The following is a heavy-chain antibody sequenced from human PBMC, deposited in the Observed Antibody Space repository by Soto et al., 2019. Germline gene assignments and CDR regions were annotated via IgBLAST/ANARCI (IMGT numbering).Heavy chain of an antibody. CDR3: ARDLPLVGATIGGDYYYYGMDV. V-gene: IGHV3-30-3*01. J-gene: IGHJ6*02. Sequence: ESGGGVVQPGRSLRLSCAASGFTFSSYAMHWVREAPGKGLDWVAVISYGGSNKYYADSVKGRFTISRDNSKNTLYLQMNSLRAEDTAVYYCARDLPLVGATIGGDYYYYGMDVWGQGTTVTVSS. D-gene: IGHD1-26*01. CDR2: ISYGGSNK. CDR1: GFTFSSYA.